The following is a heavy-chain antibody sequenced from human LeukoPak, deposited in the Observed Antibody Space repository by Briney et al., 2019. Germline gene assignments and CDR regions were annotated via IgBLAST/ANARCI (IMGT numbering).Heavy chain of an antibody. CDR2: IHSSGST. Sequence: PSQTLSLTCTVSGGSISSATYYWSWIRQPAGEGLEWIGRIHSSGSTDYNPSLKSRVTISIDTSKNHISLRLSSVTAADTAVYYCARVGAEGIAARRRRNYFDYWGQGTLVTVSS. J-gene: IGHJ4*02. V-gene: IGHV4-61*02. CDR1: GGSISSATYY. CDR3: ARVGAEGIAARRRRNYFDY. D-gene: IGHD6-6*01.